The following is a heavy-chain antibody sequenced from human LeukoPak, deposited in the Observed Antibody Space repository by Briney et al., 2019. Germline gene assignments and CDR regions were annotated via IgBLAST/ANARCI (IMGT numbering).Heavy chain of an antibody. J-gene: IGHJ4*02. Sequence: GASVKVSCKASGGTFSSYAISWVRQAPGQGLEWMGGIIPIFGTANYAQKFQGRVTITADESASTAYMELSSLRSEDTAVYYCAREGKLPFDHWGQGTLVTVSS. CDR1: GGTFSSYA. D-gene: IGHD1-26*01. CDR3: AREGKLPFDH. V-gene: IGHV1-69*13. CDR2: IIPIFGTA.